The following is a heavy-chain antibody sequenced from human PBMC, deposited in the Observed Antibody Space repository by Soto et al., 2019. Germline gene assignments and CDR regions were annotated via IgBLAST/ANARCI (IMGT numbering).Heavy chain of an antibody. J-gene: IGHJ4*02. V-gene: IGHV1-69*13. CDR2: IIPIFGTA. CDR3: AREMGAIKFDY. CDR1: GVTFSSYA. D-gene: IGHD1-26*01. Sequence: AVKVSCKASGVTFSSYAISRVRQAPGQGLEWMGGIIPIFGTANYAQKFQGRVTITADESTSTAYMELSSLRSEDTAVYYCAREMGAIKFDYWGQGTLVTVSS.